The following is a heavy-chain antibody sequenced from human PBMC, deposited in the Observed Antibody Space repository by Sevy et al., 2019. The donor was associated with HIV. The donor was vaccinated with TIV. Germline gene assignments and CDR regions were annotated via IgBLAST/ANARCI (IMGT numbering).Heavy chain of an antibody. Sequence: GGSLRLSCAASGFTFSKYSMSWVRQPPGKGLEWVSTLSLGGGEKNYADSVKGRFTISRDNSKSSVYLQMNNLRPEDTAVYYCAREGCTKPHDYWGQGTLVTVSS. CDR1: GFTFSKYS. J-gene: IGHJ4*02. CDR3: AREGCTKPHDY. CDR2: LSLGGGEK. D-gene: IGHD2-8*01. V-gene: IGHV3-23*01.